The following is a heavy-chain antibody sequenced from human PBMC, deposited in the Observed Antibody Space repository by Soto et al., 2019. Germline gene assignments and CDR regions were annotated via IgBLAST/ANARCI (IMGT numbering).Heavy chain of an antibody. CDR3: ARLTYTGRWYNWFAS. V-gene: IGHV4-39*01. CDR2: MYYTGST. D-gene: IGHD1-26*01. CDR1: GGSTRSSSHY. J-gene: IGHJ5*01. Sequence: SETLSLTCTVSGGSTRSSSHYWGWIRQPPGKGLEWIGSMYYTGSTYYNPSLKSRVTISIDTSKNQFSLKLSSVTAADTAVYYCARLTYTGRWYNWFASWGQGTLVTVSS.